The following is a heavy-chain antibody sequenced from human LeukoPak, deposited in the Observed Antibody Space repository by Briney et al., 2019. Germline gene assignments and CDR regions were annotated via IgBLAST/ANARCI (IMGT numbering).Heavy chain of an antibody. CDR3: AHTLLWRRNYDILTGYYFDY. Sequence: SGPTLVKPTQTLTLTCTFSGFSLSTSGVGVGWIRQPPGKALEWLALIYWNDDKRYSPSLKSRLTITKDTSKNQVVLTMTNMDPVDTATYYCAHTLLWRRNYDILTGYYFDYWGQGTLVTVSS. D-gene: IGHD3-9*01. CDR2: IYWNDDK. J-gene: IGHJ4*02. V-gene: IGHV2-5*01. CDR1: GFSLSTSGVG.